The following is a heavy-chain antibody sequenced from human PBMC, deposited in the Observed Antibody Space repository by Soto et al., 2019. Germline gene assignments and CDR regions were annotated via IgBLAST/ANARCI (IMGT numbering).Heavy chain of an antibody. D-gene: IGHD2-2*01. J-gene: IGHJ4*02. CDR2: ISAYNGNT. Sequence: QVQLVQSGAEVKKPGASVKVSCKASGYTFTSYGISWVRQAPGQGLEWMGWISAYNGNTNYAQKLQGRVTMTTNTSTNTAYLELGSLGPADTAGYYCAREDPPSLHWGQGTLVTVSS. CDR1: GYTFTSYG. CDR3: AREDPPSLH. V-gene: IGHV1-18*01.